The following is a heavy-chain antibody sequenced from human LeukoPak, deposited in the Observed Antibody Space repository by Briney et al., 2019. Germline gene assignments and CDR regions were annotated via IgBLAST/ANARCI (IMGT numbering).Heavy chain of an antibody. CDR1: GFTFSDHY. CDR2: VSGGSRYT. Sequence: GGSLRLSCAASGFTFSDHYMSWIRQAPGKGLEWISYVSGGSRYTNYADSVKGRFTISRDNAKNSLYLQMNSLRAEDTAVYYCARDRSDRLAVAGTSAFDYWGQGTLVTVSS. J-gene: IGHJ4*02. V-gene: IGHV3-11*06. D-gene: IGHD6-19*01. CDR3: ARDRSDRLAVAGTSAFDY.